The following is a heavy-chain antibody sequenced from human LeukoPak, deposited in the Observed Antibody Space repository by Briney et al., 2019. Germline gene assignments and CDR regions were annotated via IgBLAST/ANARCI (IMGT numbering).Heavy chain of an antibody. CDR1: GFTFSTYW. V-gene: IGHV3-7*03. Sequence: GGSLRLSCAASGFTFSTYWLSWVRQAPGKGLESVANINQDGSTKYYVDSVKGRFTISRDNAKNSLYLQMNSLRAEDTAMFYCARFYFYGSGSYGRYFDYWGQGTLVTVSS. D-gene: IGHD3-10*01. CDR3: ARFYFYGSGSYGRYFDY. J-gene: IGHJ4*02. CDR2: INQDGSTK.